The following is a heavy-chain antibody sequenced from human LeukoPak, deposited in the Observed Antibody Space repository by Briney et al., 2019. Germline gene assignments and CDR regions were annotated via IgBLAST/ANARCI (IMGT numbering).Heavy chain of an antibody. CDR3: ARDPLGGEYGSGSYYNGGYLDY. CDR2: ISSSSTYI. V-gene: IGHV3-21*01. D-gene: IGHD3-10*01. Sequence: GGSLRLSCAASGFTSSDYSLSWVRQAPGKGLEWVSYISSSSTYIYYADSVKGRFTIFRDNAKNSLYLQMNSLRAEDTAVYYCARDPLGGEYGSGSYYNGGYLDYWGQGTLVTVSS. CDR1: GFTSSDYS. J-gene: IGHJ4*02.